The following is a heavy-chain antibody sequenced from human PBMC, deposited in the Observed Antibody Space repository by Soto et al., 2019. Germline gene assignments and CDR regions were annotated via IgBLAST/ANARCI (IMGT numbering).Heavy chain of an antibody. J-gene: IGHJ6*03. CDR2: ISAYNGNT. CDR1: GFTFTSYG. D-gene: IGHD3-9*01. CDR3: ARGGNYYDILTGALPNYYYYYYMDV. Sequence: ASVKASFKASGFTFTSYGISWVRQAPGQGLEWMGWISAYNGNTNYAQKLQGRVTMTTDTSTSTAYMELRSLRSDDTAVYYCARGGNYYDILTGALPNYYYYYYMDVWGKGTTVTVSS. V-gene: IGHV1-18*01.